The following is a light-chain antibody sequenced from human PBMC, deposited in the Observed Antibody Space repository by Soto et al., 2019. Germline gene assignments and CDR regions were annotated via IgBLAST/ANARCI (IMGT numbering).Light chain of an antibody. CDR2: QVS. V-gene: IGLV2-18*02. J-gene: IGLJ2*01. Sequence: QSALTQPPSVSGSPGQSVTISCTGTSSDVGNYNRVSWYQQPPGKAPKLMIYQVSNRPSGVPDRFSGSKSGNTASLTISGLQAEDEADYYCSSYTSSSTLVFGGGTKLTVL. CDR1: SSDVGNYNR. CDR3: SSYTSSSTLV.